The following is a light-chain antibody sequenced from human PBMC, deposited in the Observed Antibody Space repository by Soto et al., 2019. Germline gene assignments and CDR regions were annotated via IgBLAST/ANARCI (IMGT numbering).Light chain of an antibody. V-gene: IGKV3-20*01. J-gene: IGKJ5*01. CDR1: QSVSSNY. CDR2: GAS. Sequence: EFVLTQSPGTLSLSPGERATLSCRASQSVSSNYLAWYQQRPGQAPRLLIYGASSRATGIPDRFSGSGSGTDFTLTISRLEPEDFAVYYCQQYGRSPRTFGRGTRLEIK. CDR3: QQYGRSPRT.